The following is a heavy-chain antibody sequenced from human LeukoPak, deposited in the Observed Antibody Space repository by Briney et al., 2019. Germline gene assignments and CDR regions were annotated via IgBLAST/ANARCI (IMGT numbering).Heavy chain of an antibody. CDR1: GGSISSSSYY. D-gene: IGHD1-26*01. J-gene: IGHJ3*02. CDR2: IYYSGST. Sequence: PSETLSLTCTVSGGSISSSSYYWGWIRQPPGKGLEWIGSIYYSGSTYYNPSLKSRVTISVDTSKNQFSLKLSSVTAADTAVYSCARQDIGVGALRGDAFDIWGQGTMVTVSS. CDR3: ARQDIGVGALRGDAFDI. V-gene: IGHV4-39*01.